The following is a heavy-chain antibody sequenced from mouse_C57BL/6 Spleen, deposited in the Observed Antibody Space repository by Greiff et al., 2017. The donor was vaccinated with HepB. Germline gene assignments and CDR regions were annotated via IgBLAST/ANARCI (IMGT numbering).Heavy chain of an antibody. CDR2: INPSTGGT. CDR3: ARGLLSFDY. V-gene: IGHV1-42*01. CDR1: GYSFTGYY. D-gene: IGHD2-10*01. J-gene: IGHJ2*01. Sequence: VQLQQSGPELVKPGASVKISCKASGYSFTGYYMNWVKQSPEKSLEWIGEINPSTGGTTYNQKFKAKATLTVDKSSSTAYMQLKSLTSEDSAVYYCARGLLSFDYWGQGTTLTVSS.